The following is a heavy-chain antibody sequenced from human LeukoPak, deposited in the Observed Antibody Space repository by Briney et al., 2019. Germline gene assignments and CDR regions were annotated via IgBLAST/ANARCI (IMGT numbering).Heavy chain of an antibody. J-gene: IGHJ4*02. D-gene: IGHD2-15*01. CDR3: ARPQGYCSGGSCYFIFDY. CDR1: GYSFTSYW. V-gene: IGHV5-51*01. CDR2: IYPGDSDT. Sequence: GESLKISCKGSGYSFTSYWIGWVRQMPGKGLEWMGIIYPGDSDTRYSSSFQGQVTISADKSISTAYLQWSSLKASDTAMYYCARPQGYCSGGSCYFIFDYWGQGTLVTVSS.